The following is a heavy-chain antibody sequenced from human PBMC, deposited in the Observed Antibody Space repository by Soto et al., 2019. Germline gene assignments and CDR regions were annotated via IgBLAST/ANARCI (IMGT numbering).Heavy chain of an antibody. Sequence: QVHLQQWGAGLLKPSETLSLTCGVYGGAFSTYYWSWVRQPPGKGLEWIGEISHAGTNNSPSLEGRVTISRDTSKNQFSLRLTSVTAADTALYYCARLPYLSYFDSWDQGTLVTVSS. V-gene: IGHV4-34*01. CDR2: ISHAGT. J-gene: IGHJ4*02. CDR3: ARLPYLSYFDS. CDR1: GGAFSTYY.